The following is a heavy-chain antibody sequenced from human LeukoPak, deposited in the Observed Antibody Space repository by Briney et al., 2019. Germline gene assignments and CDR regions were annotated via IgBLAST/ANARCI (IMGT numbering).Heavy chain of an antibody. CDR1: GGTFSSYA. V-gene: IGHV1-69*01. Sequence: AWVKVSCKASGGTFSSYAISLVRQAPGQGLEWMGWIIPIFGTANYAQKFQGRVTITADESTSTAYMELSSLRSEDTAVYYCARSSRYYDSSGLQAYYFDYWGQGTLVTVSS. CDR2: IIPIFGTA. J-gene: IGHJ4*02. CDR3: ARSSRYYDSSGLQAYYFDY. D-gene: IGHD3-22*01.